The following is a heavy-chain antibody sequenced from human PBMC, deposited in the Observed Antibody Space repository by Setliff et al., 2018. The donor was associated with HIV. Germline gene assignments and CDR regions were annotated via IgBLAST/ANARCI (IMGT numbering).Heavy chain of an antibody. CDR1: GYAFTSQF. CDR2: ISPSGDRT. Sequence: ASVKVSCKASGYAFTSQFMHWVRQAPGQGLEWMGIISPSGDRTTYAQRFRGRVTMTSDTSTGTVYMELSSLRSEDTAVYYCARDDHGDPVDYWGQGTLVTVSS. CDR3: ARDDHGDPVDY. V-gene: IGHV1-46*01. D-gene: IGHD4-17*01. J-gene: IGHJ4*02.